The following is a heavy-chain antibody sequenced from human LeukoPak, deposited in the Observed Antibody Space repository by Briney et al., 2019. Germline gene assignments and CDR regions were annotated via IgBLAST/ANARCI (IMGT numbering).Heavy chain of an antibody. Sequence: GGSLRLSCAASGFTFSSYAMSWVRQAPGKGVEWVSAISGSGGSTYYADSVKGRFTISRDNSKNTLYLQMNSLRAEDTAVYYCAKDRSSSWFGLFDYWGQGTLVTVSS. D-gene: IGHD6-13*01. CDR3: AKDRSSSWFGLFDY. CDR1: GFTFSSYA. V-gene: IGHV3-23*01. CDR2: ISGSGGST. J-gene: IGHJ4*02.